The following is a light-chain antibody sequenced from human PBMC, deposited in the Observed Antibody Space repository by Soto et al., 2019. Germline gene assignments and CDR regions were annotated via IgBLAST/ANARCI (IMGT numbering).Light chain of an antibody. Sequence: QSVLTQPPSASGSPGQSVTISCTGTSSVVGGYNYVSWYQQHPGKAPKLMIYEVSKRPSGVPDRFSGSKSGNTASLTVSGLQAEDEADYYCSSYAGSNNLGVFGTGTKLTVL. CDR1: SSVVGGYNY. V-gene: IGLV2-8*01. CDR3: SSYAGSNNLGV. CDR2: EVS. J-gene: IGLJ1*01.